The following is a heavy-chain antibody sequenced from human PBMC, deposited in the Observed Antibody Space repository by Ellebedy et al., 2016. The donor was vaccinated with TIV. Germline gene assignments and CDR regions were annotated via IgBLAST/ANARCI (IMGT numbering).Heavy chain of an antibody. CDR3: ARVNSGSYLDY. V-gene: IGHV3-9*01. J-gene: IGHJ4*02. Sequence: SLKISCAASGFTFDDYAMHWVRQAPGKGLEWVSGISWNSGSIGYADSVKGRFTISRDNAKNSLYLQMNSLRAEDTAVYYCARVNSGSYLDYWGQGTLVTVSS. CDR1: GFTFDDYA. CDR2: ISWNSGSI. D-gene: IGHD1-26*01.